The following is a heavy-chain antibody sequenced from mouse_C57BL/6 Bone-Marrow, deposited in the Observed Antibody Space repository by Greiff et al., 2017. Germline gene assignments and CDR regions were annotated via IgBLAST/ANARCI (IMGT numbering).Heavy chain of an antibody. CDR1: GYAFSSSW. CDR2: IYPGDGDT. Sequence: VQLQQSGPELVKPGASVKISCKASGYAFSSSWMNWVKQRPGKGLEWIGRIYPGDGDTNYNGKFKGKATLTADKSSSTAYMQLSSLTSEDSAVXFCALYDYDWFAYWGQGTLVTVSA. V-gene: IGHV1-82*01. CDR3: ALYDYDWFAY. D-gene: IGHD2-4*01. J-gene: IGHJ3*01.